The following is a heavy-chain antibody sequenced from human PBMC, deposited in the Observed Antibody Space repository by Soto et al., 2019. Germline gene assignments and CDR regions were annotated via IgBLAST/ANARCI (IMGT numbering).Heavy chain of an antibody. J-gene: IGHJ4*02. CDR1: GFTFSSYA. D-gene: IGHD3-10*01. CDR2: ISYDGSNK. Sequence: QVQLVESGGGVVQPGRSLRLSCAASGFTFSSYAMHWVRQAPGKGLEWVAIISYDGSNKYYADSVKGRFTISRDNSKNTLYLQMNSLRTEDTAVYYCARGTSGYFDYWGQGTLVTVSS. V-gene: IGHV3-30-3*01. CDR3: ARGTSGYFDY.